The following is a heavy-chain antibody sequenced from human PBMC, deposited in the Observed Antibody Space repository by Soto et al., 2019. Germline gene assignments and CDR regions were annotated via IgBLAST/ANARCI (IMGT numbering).Heavy chain of an antibody. CDR2: ISAYNGNT. CDR3: ARVHCSGGSCQGWFDP. D-gene: IGHD2-15*01. Sequence: GASVKVSCKASGYTFTSYGISWVRQAPGQGLEWMGWISAYNGNTNYAQKLQGRVTMTTDTSTSTAYMELRSLRSDDTAVYYCARVHCSGGSCQGWFDPWGQGTLVTVSS. V-gene: IGHV1-18*01. J-gene: IGHJ5*02. CDR1: GYTFTSYG.